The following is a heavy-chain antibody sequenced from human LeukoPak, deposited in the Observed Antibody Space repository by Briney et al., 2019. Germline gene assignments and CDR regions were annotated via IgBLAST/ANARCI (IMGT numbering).Heavy chain of an antibody. D-gene: IGHD5-18*01. V-gene: IGHV3-66*02. Sequence: VGSLRLSCAASGFTASNNSMSWGRQAPGKGLEWVSVIYSAGSTYSADSVKGRFTISRDNSKNTLYLQMNSLRAEGSALYYCARDRYSHGFALDCWGQGTQVTVCS. CDR3: ARDRYSHGFALDC. J-gene: IGHJ4*02. CDR1: GFTASNNS. CDR2: IYSAGST.